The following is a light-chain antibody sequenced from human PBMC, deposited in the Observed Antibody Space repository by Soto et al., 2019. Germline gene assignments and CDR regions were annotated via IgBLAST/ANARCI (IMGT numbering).Light chain of an antibody. J-gene: IGKJ1*01. CDR2: ATS. V-gene: IGKV3-20*01. CDR3: QHYGSSLWT. CDR1: QSVSSTY. Sequence: EIVLTQSPGTLSLSPGERASLSCRASQSVSSTYLAWYQPKPGQAPRLLMYATSTRGTGIPDRFSGSGSGTDFTLTISRLEPEDFAVYYCQHYGSSLWTFGQGTKVEIK.